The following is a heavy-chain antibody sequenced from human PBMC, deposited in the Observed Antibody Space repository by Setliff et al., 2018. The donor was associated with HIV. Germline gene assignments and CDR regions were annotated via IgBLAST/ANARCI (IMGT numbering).Heavy chain of an antibody. Sequence: SETLSLTCTVSGDSSSNDYWTWVRQPPGKGLEWIGNIHTSGTTKYNPSLNSRVTISVYMSKSQFSLRLSSVTAAYTAMYYCAREYYRSGGYYSGWKYYYMDVWGKGTTVTVSS. CDR3: AREYYRSGGYYSGWKYYYMDV. CDR2: IHTSGTT. J-gene: IGHJ6*03. CDR1: GDSSSNDY. D-gene: IGHD2-15*01. V-gene: IGHV4-4*08.